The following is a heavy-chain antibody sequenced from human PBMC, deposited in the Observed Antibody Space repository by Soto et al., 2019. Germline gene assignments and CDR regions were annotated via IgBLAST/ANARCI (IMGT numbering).Heavy chain of an antibody. CDR1: GFTLSDSS. V-gene: IGHV3-73*02. Sequence: EVQLVESGGGLVQPGGSLRLSCAASGFTLSDSSIHWVRQASGKGLEWIGRVQSKTKSYATLYAESVEGRFTISRDDSMNSAYLQIDSLYTEDTAVYYCTRYVDTAVWDGWGQGSTVTVSS. CDR3: TRYVDTAVWDG. D-gene: IGHD5-18*01. J-gene: IGHJ6*02. CDR2: VQSKTKSYAT.